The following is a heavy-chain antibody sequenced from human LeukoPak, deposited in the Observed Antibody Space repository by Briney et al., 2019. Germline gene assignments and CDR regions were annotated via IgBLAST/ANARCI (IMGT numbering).Heavy chain of an antibody. V-gene: IGHV3-23*01. D-gene: IGHD2-21*01. CDR2: ISGSGGST. Sequence: GGSLRLSCAASGFTFTTYAMSWVRQAPGKGLEWVSAISGSGGSTYYADSVKGRFTISSDNSKNTVYLQMNSLRAEDTAVYYCATGKNKYGGDYAEHFQYWGQGTLVTVSS. J-gene: IGHJ1*01. CDR1: GFTFTTYA. CDR3: ATGKNKYGGDYAEHFQY.